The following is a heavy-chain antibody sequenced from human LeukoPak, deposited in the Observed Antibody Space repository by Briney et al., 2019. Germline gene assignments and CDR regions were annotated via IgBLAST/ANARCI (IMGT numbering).Heavy chain of an antibody. CDR2: ISDDGRDV. J-gene: IGHJ6*03. V-gene: IGHV3-30*04. Sequence: GGSLRLSCEASGFTFSTFPMHWVRQTPDKGLEWVAVISDDGRDVYYADSAKGRFTISRDNSKNTLYLQMHSVSPEDTAVVYCARVGRVSIYPSYMDVWGKGTTVTVSS. D-gene: IGHD6-6*01. CDR3: ARVGRVSIYPSYMDV. CDR1: GFTFSTFP.